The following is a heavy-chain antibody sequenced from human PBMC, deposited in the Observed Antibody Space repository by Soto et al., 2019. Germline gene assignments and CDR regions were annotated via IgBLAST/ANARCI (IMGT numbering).Heavy chain of an antibody. J-gene: IGHJ4*02. CDR2: ISAYNGNT. CDR1: GYTFTSYG. D-gene: IGHD6-25*01. V-gene: IGHV1-18*04. Sequence: ASVKVSCKASGYTFTSYGISWVRQAPGQGLEWMGWISAYNGNTNYAQKLQGRVTMTTDTSTSTAYMELRSLRSDDTAVYYCARDRSWGTAAMVPRFDYWGQGTLVTVSS. CDR3: ARDRSWGTAAMVPRFDY.